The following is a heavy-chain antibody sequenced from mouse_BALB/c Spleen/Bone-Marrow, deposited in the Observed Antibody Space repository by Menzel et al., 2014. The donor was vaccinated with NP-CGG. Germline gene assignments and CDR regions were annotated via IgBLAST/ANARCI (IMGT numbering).Heavy chain of an antibody. D-gene: IGHD4-1*01. Sequence: EVKLMESGGGLVQPGGSLKLSYAASGFDFSRYWMSWVRQAPGKGLEWIGEINPDSSTINYTPSLKGKFIISRDNAKNTLYLQMSKVRSEDTALYYCARNWDVGFAYWGQGTLVTVSA. CDR1: GFDFSRYW. V-gene: IGHV4-1*02. CDR3: ARNWDVGFAY. J-gene: IGHJ3*01. CDR2: INPDSSTI.